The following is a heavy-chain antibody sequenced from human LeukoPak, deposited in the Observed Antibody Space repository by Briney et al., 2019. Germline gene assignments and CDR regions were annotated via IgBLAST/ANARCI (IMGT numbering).Heavy chain of an antibody. J-gene: IGHJ6*02. Sequence: PVGSLRPSCAASGFSFSDHYMYWVRQASGKGLEWVGRTRDKGNSYTTEYAAPVKGRFTVSRDDSKNSVDLQMNSLRIEDTAVYYCARGPERGSSPYYHYGMDVWGQGTTVTVSS. V-gene: IGHV3-72*01. CDR1: GFSFSDHY. CDR2: TRDKGNSYTT. D-gene: IGHD1-26*01. CDR3: ARGPERGSSPYYHYGMDV.